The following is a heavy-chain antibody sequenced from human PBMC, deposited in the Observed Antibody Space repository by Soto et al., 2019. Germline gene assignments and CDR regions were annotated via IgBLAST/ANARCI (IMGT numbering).Heavy chain of an antibody. D-gene: IGHD6-13*01. CDR2: INYSGST. CDR1: GSSISSYY. V-gene: IGHV4-59*08. Sequence: PSETLSLTCTVSGSSISSYYWSWIRQPPGKGLEWIGYINYSGSTNYNPSLKSRVTISVDTSKNQFSLKLSSVTAADTAVYYCARRYGSSFDYWGQGTLVTVS. J-gene: IGHJ4*02. CDR3: ARRYGSSFDY.